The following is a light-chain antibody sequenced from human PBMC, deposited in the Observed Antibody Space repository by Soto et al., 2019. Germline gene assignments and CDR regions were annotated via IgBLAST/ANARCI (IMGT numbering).Light chain of an antibody. CDR2: GTS. V-gene: IGKV3-15*01. CDR3: QHHNNWPRT. CDR1: QSVSSN. Sequence: EIVMTQSPATLSVSPGERATLSCRASQSVSSNLAWYQQKPGQAPRLLIYGTSTRATGIPARFSGSGSGTEFTLTISSLQSEDFAVYYYQHHNNWPRTFGQGTKVEIQ. J-gene: IGKJ1*01.